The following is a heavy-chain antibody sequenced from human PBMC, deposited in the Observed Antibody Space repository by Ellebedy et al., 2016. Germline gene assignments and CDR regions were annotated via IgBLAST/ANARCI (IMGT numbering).Heavy chain of an antibody. D-gene: IGHD2-15*01. J-gene: IGHJ6*02. Sequence: GESLKISXAASGFTFSSYSMNWVRQAPGKGLEWVSSISSSSYIYYADSVKGRFTISRDNAKNSLYLQMNSLRAEDTAVYYCASTLGDCSGGSCYPHYYYGMGVWGQGTTVAVSS. CDR1: GFTFSSYS. CDR3: ASTLGDCSGGSCYPHYYYGMGV. V-gene: IGHV3-21*01. CDR2: ISSSSYI.